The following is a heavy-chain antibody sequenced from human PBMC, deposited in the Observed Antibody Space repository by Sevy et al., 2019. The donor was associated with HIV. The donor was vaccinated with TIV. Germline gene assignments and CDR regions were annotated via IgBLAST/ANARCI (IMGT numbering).Heavy chain of an antibody. CDR1: EFTFSSYS. J-gene: IGHJ4*02. D-gene: IGHD4-4*01. CDR3: ATLFHYSSQFDC. V-gene: IGHV3-48*02. Sequence: GGSLRLSCAASEFTFSSYSMNWVRQAPGKGLEWVSYISNISRTIYYADSVRGRFTISRDNAKNSLYLQMNSLRDEDTAVYYCATLFHYSSQFDCWGQGTLVTVSS. CDR2: ISNISRTI.